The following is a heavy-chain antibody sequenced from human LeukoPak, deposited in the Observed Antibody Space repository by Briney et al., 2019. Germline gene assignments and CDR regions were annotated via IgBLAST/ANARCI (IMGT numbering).Heavy chain of an antibody. CDR2: INPNSGGT. D-gene: IGHD1-26*01. CDR3: ARSRVGATGFDY. Sequence: GASVKVSCKASGYTFTGYYMHWVRQAPGQGLEWMGWINPNSGGTNYAQKFQGRVTVTRDTSISTAYMELSRLRSDDTAVYYCARSRVGATGFDYWGQGTLVTVSS. J-gene: IGHJ4*02. CDR1: GYTFTGYY. V-gene: IGHV1-2*02.